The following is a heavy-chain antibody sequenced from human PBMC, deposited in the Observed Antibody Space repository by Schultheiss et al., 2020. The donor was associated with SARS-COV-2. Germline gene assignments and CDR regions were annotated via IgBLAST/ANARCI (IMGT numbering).Heavy chain of an antibody. CDR3: ARDDGYYYDSSGYYHDAFDI. J-gene: IGHJ3*02. CDR1: GGSISSSSYY. Sequence: SETLSLTCTVSGGSISSSSYYWGWIRQPPGKGLEWIGYIYHSGSTYYNPSLKSRVTISVDRSKNQFSLKLSSVTAADTAVYYCARDDGYYYDSSGYYHDAFDIWGQGTMVTVSS. D-gene: IGHD3-22*01. V-gene: IGHV4-39*07. CDR2: IYHSGST.